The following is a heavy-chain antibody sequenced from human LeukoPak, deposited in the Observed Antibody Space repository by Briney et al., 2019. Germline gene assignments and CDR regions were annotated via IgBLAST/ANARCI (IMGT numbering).Heavy chain of an antibody. CDR1: GFTFSSYA. CDR2: ISTNGGST. V-gene: IGHV3-23*01. D-gene: IGHD1-26*01. Sequence: GGSLRLSCAASGFTFSSYAMSWVRQAPGKGLEWVSGISTNGGSTSYADSVKGRFTISRDNSKNTLYLQMNSLRAEDTAVYYCAKSYSGSYSGFGYWGQGTLVTVSS. CDR3: AKSYSGSYSGFGY. J-gene: IGHJ4*02.